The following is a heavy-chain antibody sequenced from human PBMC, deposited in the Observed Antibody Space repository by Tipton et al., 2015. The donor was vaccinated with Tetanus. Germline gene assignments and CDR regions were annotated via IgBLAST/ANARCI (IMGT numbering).Heavy chain of an antibody. CDR2: MNPNSGNT. J-gene: IGHJ4*02. CDR3: ARAILGYCSTSSCQYFFNY. Sequence: QSGAEVKKPGASVKVSCKASGYTFTSYDINWVRQATGQGLEWMGWMNPNSGNTGYAQKFQGRVTMTRNTSISTAYMELSSLRSDDTAVYYCARAILGYCSTSSCQYFFNYWGQGTLVTVSS. V-gene: IGHV1-8*01. CDR1: GYTFTSYD. D-gene: IGHD2-2*01.